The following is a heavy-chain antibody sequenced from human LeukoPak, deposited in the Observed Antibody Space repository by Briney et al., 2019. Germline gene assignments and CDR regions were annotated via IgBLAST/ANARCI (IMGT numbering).Heavy chain of an antibody. V-gene: IGHV3-23*01. D-gene: IGHD3-3*01. J-gene: IGHJ4*02. CDR1: GFTFSSYA. Sequence: GGSLRLSCAASGFTFSSYAMSWVRQAPGKGLEWVSAISGSGGSTYYADSVKGRFTISRDNSKNTLYLQMNSLRAEDTAVYYCARGLRFLEWLSYFDYWGQGTLVTVSS. CDR3: ARGLRFLEWLSYFDY. CDR2: ISGSGGST.